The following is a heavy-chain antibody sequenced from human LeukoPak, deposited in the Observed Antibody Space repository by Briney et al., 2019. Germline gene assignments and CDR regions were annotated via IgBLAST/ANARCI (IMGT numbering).Heavy chain of an antibody. CDR3: ATTEGQNYGILTGYYVY. CDR2: IIPIFGTA. V-gene: IGHV1-69*05. J-gene: IGHJ4*02. Sequence: GASVKVSCKASGGTFSSYAISWVRQAPGQGLEWMGGIIPIFGTANYAQKFQGRVTITTDESTSPAYMELSSLRSEDTAVYYCATTEGQNYGILTGYYVYWGQGTLVTVSS. CDR1: GGTFSSYA. D-gene: IGHD3-9*01.